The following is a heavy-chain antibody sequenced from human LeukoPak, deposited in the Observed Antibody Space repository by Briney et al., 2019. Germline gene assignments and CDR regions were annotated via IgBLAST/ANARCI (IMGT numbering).Heavy chain of an antibody. CDR1: GFTFSTYA. D-gene: IGHD2-21*02. CDR2: ISYDGSNK. Sequence: PGGSLRLSCAASGFTFSTYAMYWVRQAPGKGLEWVAVISYDGSNKYYADSVKGRFTISRDNSKNTLYLQMNSLRAEDTAVYYCARDLAYCGGDCYPDYWGQGTLVTVSS. V-gene: IGHV3-30*19. J-gene: IGHJ4*02. CDR3: ARDLAYCGGDCYPDY.